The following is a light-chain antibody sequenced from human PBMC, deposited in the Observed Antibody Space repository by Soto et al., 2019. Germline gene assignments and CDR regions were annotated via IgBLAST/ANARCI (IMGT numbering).Light chain of an antibody. V-gene: IGKV1-39*01. CDR1: QFISNY. Sequence: DIQMTQSPSSLSASLGDRVTITCRAIQFISNYLNWYQQKPGKAPTLLIFAESSLRSGVPSRFSGSESGTDFTLTISSLQPEDFATYYCQQYITYPLTFGGGTKVDI. CDR3: QQYITYPLT. CDR2: AES. J-gene: IGKJ4*01.